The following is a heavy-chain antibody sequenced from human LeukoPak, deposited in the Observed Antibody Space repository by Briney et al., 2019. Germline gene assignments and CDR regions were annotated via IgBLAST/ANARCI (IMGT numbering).Heavy chain of an antibody. CDR1: GFTFDDYG. D-gene: IGHD3-22*01. CDR2: ISSGSTTI. CDR3: ARGPLVITSWFDP. V-gene: IGHV3-48*04. J-gene: IGHJ5*02. Sequence: GGSLRLSCAASGFTFDDYGMSWVRQAPGKGLEWVSFISSGSTTIFYADSVKGRCTISRDNSKNTVYLQMNSLRAEDTAVYYCARGPLVITSWFDPWGQGTLVTISS.